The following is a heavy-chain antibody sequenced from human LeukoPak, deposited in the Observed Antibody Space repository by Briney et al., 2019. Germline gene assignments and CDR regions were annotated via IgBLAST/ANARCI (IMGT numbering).Heavy chain of an antibody. V-gene: IGHV1-8*01. CDR3: AREDSVKSNDAFDT. Sequence: ASVKVSCKASGYIFWSYDINWVRQAPGQGLEWMGGMNSASGDTRYAQKSHGRVTMTRNTSINTAYMELSSVRSEDTGIYYCAREDSVKSNDAFDTWGQGTLVTVSS. CDR1: GYIFWSYD. D-gene: IGHD2-8*01. J-gene: IGHJ3*02. CDR2: MNSASGDT.